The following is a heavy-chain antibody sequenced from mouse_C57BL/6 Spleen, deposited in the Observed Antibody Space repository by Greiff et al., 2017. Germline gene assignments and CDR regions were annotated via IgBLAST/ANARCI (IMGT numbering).Heavy chain of an antibody. D-gene: IGHD1-1*01. Sequence: QVQLQQSGAELVRPGASVTLSCKASGYTFTDYEMHWVKQTPVHGLAWIGAIDPETGGTAYNQKFKGKAILTADKSSSTASMELRSLTSEDSAVYYCTRDSLYYYGSSYIYFDYWGQGTTLTVSS. J-gene: IGHJ2*01. CDR2: IDPETGGT. V-gene: IGHV1-15*01. CDR1: GYTFTDYE. CDR3: TRDSLYYYGSSYIYFDY.